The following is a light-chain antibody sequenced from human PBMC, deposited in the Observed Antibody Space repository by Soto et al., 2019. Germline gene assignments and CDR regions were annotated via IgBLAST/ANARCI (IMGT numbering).Light chain of an antibody. V-gene: IGLV1-51*02. CDR1: SSNIGNNY. CDR2: EHN. Sequence: QSVLTQPPSVSAAPGQKVTISCAGRSSNIGNNYVSWYQQLPGTAPKLLIYEHNKRPSGISDRFSGSRSGTSATLGITGPQTGDEADYYCEAWDSSLSAGVFGGGTKLTVL. CDR3: EAWDSSLSAGV. J-gene: IGLJ2*01.